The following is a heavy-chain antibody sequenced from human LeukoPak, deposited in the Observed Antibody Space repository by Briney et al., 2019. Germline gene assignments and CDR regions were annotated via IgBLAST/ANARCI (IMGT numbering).Heavy chain of an antibody. Sequence: GGSLRLSCAASEFTFGSYEMNWVRQAPGKGLEWLPYISSTGSTKYYADSVKGRFTISRDNAKNSLYLQMNSLRAEDTAVYYCARIFSGGPTGHAFDIWGQGTMVTVSS. CDR2: ISSTGSTK. V-gene: IGHV3-48*03. CDR3: ARIFSGGPTGHAFDI. CDR1: EFTFGSYE. J-gene: IGHJ3*02. D-gene: IGHD2-15*01.